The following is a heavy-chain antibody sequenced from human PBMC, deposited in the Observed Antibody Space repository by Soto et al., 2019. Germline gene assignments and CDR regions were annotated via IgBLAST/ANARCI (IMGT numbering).Heavy chain of an antibody. V-gene: IGHV1-8*01. J-gene: IGHJ4*02. Sequence: ASVKVSCKVSGYSFTTYDINWVRQATGQGLEWMGWMNPNSGNTGYAQKFQGRVTITRSTSISTAYMELSSLRSEDTAVYYCAAVNDSSGYYFDYWGQGTLVTVSS. D-gene: IGHD3-22*01. CDR2: MNPNSGNT. CDR1: GYSFTTYD. CDR3: AAVNDSSGYYFDY.